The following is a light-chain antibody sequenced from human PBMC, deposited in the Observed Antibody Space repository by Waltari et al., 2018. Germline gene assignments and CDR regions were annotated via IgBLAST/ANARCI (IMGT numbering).Light chain of an antibody. CDR2: KAS. V-gene: IGKV1-5*03. CDR1: QSLSNW. CDR3: QQYRNLWT. J-gene: IGKJ1*01. Sequence: IQLPPSPSTLSASVGDSVTITCRASQSLSNWLAWYQQKPGKAPKVLIYKASTLESGVPSRFSGSGSGTEFTLTISSLQPDDFATYYCQQYRNLWTFGQGTKVEIK.